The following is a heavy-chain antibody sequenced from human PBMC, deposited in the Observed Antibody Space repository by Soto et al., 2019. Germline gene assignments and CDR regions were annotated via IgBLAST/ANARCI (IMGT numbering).Heavy chain of an antibody. CDR1: GGSISSYY. D-gene: IGHD1-26*01. CDR3: ARPTFFSRGSYSHFDF. Sequence: ASETLSLTCTVSGGSISSYYWSWIRQPPGKGLEWIGYITYGGSSNYSPSLKSRVTMSVDTSKNQFSLKLSSVTAADTAVYYCARPTFFSRGSYSHFDFWGQGTLVTVSS. CDR2: ITYGGSS. V-gene: IGHV4-59*01. J-gene: IGHJ4*02.